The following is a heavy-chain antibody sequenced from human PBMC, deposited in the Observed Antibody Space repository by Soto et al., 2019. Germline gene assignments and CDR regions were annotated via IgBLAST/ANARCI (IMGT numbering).Heavy chain of an antibody. V-gene: IGHV3-33*01. CDR3: ARGAYGSGSSYYFDY. CDR2: IWYDGSNK. Sequence: SGGSLRLSCAASGFTFSSYCMHWVRQAPGKGLEWVAVIWYDGSNKYYADSVKGRFTISRDNSKNTLYLQMNSLRAEDTAVYYCARGAYGSGSSYYFDYWGQGTLVTVSS. J-gene: IGHJ4*02. CDR1: GFTFSSYC. D-gene: IGHD3-10*01.